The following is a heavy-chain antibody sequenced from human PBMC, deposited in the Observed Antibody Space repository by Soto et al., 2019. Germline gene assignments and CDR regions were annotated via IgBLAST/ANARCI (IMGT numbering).Heavy chain of an antibody. J-gene: IGHJ5*02. V-gene: IGHV1-2*02. Sequence: QVQLVQSGAEVKKPRASVKVSCRVSGYTFTGSYIHWVRQAPGQGLEWMGWVNPHSGDTTYAPKFQARVALTRDTSISTAYMELSSLRSDDTAVYYCARNGPFLGGWFDPWGQGTLVTVSS. CDR1: GYTFTGSY. CDR3: ARNGPFLGGWFDP. CDR2: VNPHSGDT. D-gene: IGHD3-16*01.